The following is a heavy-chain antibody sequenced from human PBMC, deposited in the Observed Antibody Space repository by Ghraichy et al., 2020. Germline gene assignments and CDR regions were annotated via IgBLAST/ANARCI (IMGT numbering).Heavy chain of an antibody. CDR3: AKYEYDLMIVVVISPTFDY. V-gene: IGHV3-23*01. Sequence: GESLNISCAASGFTFSSYAMSWVRQAPGKGLEWVSAISGSGGSTYYADSVKGRFTISRDNSKNTLYLQMNSLRAEDTAVYYCAKYEYDLMIVVVISPTFDYWGQGTLVTVSS. J-gene: IGHJ4*02. D-gene: IGHD3-22*01. CDR2: ISGSGGST. CDR1: GFTFSSYA.